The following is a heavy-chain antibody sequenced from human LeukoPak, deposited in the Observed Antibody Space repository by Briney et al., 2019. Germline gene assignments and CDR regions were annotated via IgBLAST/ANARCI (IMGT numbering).Heavy chain of an antibody. Sequence: GGSLRLSCAASGFTFSSYWMSWVRQAPGKGLEWVSTITSISTYIYYADSVKGRFTISRDNARNSLFLQMNGLRAEDTAVYYCAREWTDKRYDILTGPGYWGQGTLVSVSS. D-gene: IGHD3-9*01. V-gene: IGHV3-21*01. J-gene: IGHJ4*02. CDR1: GFTFSSYW. CDR2: ITSISTYI. CDR3: AREWTDKRYDILTGPGY.